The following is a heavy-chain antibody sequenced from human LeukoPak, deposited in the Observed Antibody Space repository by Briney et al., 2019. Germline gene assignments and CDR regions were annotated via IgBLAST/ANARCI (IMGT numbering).Heavy chain of an antibody. J-gene: IGHJ6*03. CDR3: ARDRALLVTLPHYYYYYMDV. Sequence: GASVKVSCKASGYTFTGYYMHWVRQAPGQGLEWMGWINPNSGGTNYAQKFQGRVTMTRDTSISTAYMELSRLRSDDTAVYYCARDRALLVTLPHYYYYYMDVWGKGTTVTVSS. V-gene: IGHV1-2*02. D-gene: IGHD6-6*01. CDR1: GYTFTGYY. CDR2: INPNSGGT.